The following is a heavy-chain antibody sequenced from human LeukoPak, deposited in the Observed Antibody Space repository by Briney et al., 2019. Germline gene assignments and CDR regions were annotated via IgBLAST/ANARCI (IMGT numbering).Heavy chain of an antibody. V-gene: IGHV1-3*03. CDR1: GYTFTSYD. CDR3: ARGGFCSGGSCSSGIDS. Sequence: ASVKVSCKASGYTFTSYDINWVRQATGQGLEWMGWINAGNGHTKYSQEFQGRLTITRDTSASTAYMELSSLRSDDMAVYYCARGGFCSGGSCSSGIDSWGQGTLVTVSS. J-gene: IGHJ4*02. D-gene: IGHD2-15*01. CDR2: INAGNGHT.